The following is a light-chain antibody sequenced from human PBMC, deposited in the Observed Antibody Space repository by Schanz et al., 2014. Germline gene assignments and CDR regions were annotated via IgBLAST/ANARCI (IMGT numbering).Light chain of an antibody. CDR3: SSYTSIGTRV. CDR2: DVS. J-gene: IGLJ3*02. CDR1: SSDVGAYNY. V-gene: IGLV2-14*03. Sequence: QSALTQPPSASGAPGQSVTISCTGTSSDVGAYNYVSWYQQHPGKAPKLMIYDVSNRPSGVSNRFSGSKSGNTASLTISGLQAEDEADYYCSSYTSIGTRVFGGGTKLTVL.